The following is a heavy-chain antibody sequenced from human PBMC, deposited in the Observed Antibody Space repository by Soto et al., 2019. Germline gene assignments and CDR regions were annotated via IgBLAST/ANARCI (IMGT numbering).Heavy chain of an antibody. CDR3: AKDRIVSNGRSYDYVCGTYLLFDY. V-gene: IGHV3-23*01. CDR2: SSGSGGST. D-gene: IGHD3-16*02. CDR1: GFTFSSYA. Sequence: GGSLRLSCAASGFTFSSYAMSWVRQAPGKGLEWVSASSGSGGSTYYANSVKGRFTIPIDNSKNTLYLQMNSLRAEDTAVYYCAKDRIVSNGRSYDYVCGTYLLFDYWGQGTLVTVSS. J-gene: IGHJ4*02.